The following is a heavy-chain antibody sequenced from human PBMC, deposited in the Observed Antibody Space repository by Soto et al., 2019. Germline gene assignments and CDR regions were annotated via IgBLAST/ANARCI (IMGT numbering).Heavy chain of an antibody. J-gene: IGHJ4*02. CDR3: ASGYDYVWGSYRFDY. Sequence: SETLSLTCTVSGGSISSGGYYWSWIRQHPGKGLEWIGYIYYSGSTYYNPSLKSRVTISVDTSKNQFSLKLSSVTAADTAVYYCASGYDYVWGSYRFDYWGQGTLVTVSS. CDR1: GGSISSGGYY. CDR2: IYYSGST. D-gene: IGHD3-16*02. V-gene: IGHV4-31*03.